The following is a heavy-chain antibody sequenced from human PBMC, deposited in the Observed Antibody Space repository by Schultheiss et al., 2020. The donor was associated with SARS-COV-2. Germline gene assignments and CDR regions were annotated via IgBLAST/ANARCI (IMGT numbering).Heavy chain of an antibody. V-gene: IGHV4-34*09. D-gene: IGHD2-15*01. Sequence: SETLSLTCAVYGGSFSGSYWSWIRQPPGKGLEWIGYIYYSGSTYYNPSLKSLVTISVDTSKNQFSLKLSSVTAADTAVYYCARMVVVAATLGWFDPWGQGTLVTAPQ. CDR3: ARMVVVAATLGWFDP. CDR2: IYYSGST. J-gene: IGHJ5*02. CDR1: GGSFSGSY.